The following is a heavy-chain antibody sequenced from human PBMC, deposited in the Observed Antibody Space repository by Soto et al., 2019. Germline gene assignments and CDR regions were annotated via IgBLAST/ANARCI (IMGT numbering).Heavy chain of an antibody. J-gene: IGHJ5*02. Sequence: ASVKVSCKASGYTFTSYGISWVRQAPGQGLEWMGWISPKNGNTNYAQKLQGRVTMTRNTSISTAYMELNSLTSEDTAVYYCAGRYSSTNVNWFDPWGQGTLVTVSS. D-gene: IGHD6-19*01. V-gene: IGHV1-18*01. CDR3: AGRYSSTNVNWFDP. CDR2: ISPKNGNT. CDR1: GYTFTSYG.